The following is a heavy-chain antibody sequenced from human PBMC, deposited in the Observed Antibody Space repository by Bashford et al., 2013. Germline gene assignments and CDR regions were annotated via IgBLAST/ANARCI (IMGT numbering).Heavy chain of an antibody. J-gene: IGHJ4*02. V-gene: IGHV1-2*02. CDR3: ARRGRDASSGSYPFDN. CDR2: INPNSGDT. Sequence: VASVKVSCKASGYTFTDYYVHWVRQAPGQGLEWMGWINPNSGDTNSIQKFRGRVTVTRDTSINTAYMELSSLTSDDTAVYYCARRGRDASSGSYPFDNWGQGTLVTVSS. D-gene: IGHD3-22*01. CDR1: GYTFTDYY.